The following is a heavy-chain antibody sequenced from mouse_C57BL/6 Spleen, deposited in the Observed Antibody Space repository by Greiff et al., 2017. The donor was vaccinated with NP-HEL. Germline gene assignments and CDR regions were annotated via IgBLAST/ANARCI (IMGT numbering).Heavy chain of an antibody. CDR3: ARDSGGRYFDY. D-gene: IGHD3-2*02. Sequence: VQRVESGAELARPGASVKMSCKASGYTFTSYTMHWVKQRPGQGLEWIGYINPSSGYTKYNQKFKDKATLTADKSSSTAYMQLSSLTSEDSAVYYCARDSGGRYFDYWGQGTTLTVSS. J-gene: IGHJ2*01. CDR2: INPSSGYT. CDR1: GYTFTSYT. V-gene: IGHV1-4*01.